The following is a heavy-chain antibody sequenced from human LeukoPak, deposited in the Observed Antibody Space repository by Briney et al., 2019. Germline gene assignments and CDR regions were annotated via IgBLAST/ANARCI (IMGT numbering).Heavy chain of an antibody. CDR1: GFAFGVHA. J-gene: IGHJ5*02. CDR3: TKDWTPHNRVYDCLDA. CDR2: IGSGADL. V-gene: IGHV3-23*01. D-gene: IGHD3-16*01. Sequence: QPGGSLRLSCVGSGFAFGVHAMSWVRQAPGEGPEWVATIGSGADLFYAESVKGRFTISRDDPRNTVWLQMNSLRAEDTALYYCTKDWTPHNRVYDCLDAWGQGTQVTVSS.